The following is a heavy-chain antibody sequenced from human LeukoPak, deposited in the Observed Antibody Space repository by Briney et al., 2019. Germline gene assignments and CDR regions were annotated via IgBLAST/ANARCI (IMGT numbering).Heavy chain of an antibody. Sequence: GGSLRLSCAASGFTFSSYSMNWVRQAPGKGLEWVSSISSSSSYIYYADSVRGRFTLSRDNAKNSLYLQMNSLRAEDTAVYYCARWPYSSSYYFDYWGQGTLVTVSS. D-gene: IGHD6-6*01. CDR2: ISSSSSYI. CDR1: GFTFSSYS. J-gene: IGHJ4*02. CDR3: ARWPYSSSYYFDY. V-gene: IGHV3-21*01.